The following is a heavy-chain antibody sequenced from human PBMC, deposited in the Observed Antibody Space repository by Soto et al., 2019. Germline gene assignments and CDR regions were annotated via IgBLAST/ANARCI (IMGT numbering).Heavy chain of an antibody. D-gene: IGHD3-22*01. J-gene: IGHJ4*02. CDR3: VKDGDNTGYYFTYYFDH. CDR2: NSWDGGTS. Sequence: PGGSLRLSCAASGFTLSRYTMHWVRQAPGKGLEWVALNSWDGGTSAYADSVKGRFTVSRDNKKSFLYLQMDSLGPDDTALDYCVKDGDNTGYYFTYYFDHWGQGA. V-gene: IGHV3-43*01. CDR1: GFTLSRYT.